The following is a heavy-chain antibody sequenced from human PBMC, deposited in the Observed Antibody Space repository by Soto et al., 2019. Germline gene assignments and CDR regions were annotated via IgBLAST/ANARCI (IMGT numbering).Heavy chain of an antibody. CDR3: ARVKATLYRHYYFDY. D-gene: IGHD5-12*01. J-gene: IGHJ4*02. CDR1: GGSVSSGSYY. V-gene: IGHV4-61*01. CDR2: IYYSGST. Sequence: SETLSLTCTVSGGSVSSGSYYWSWIRQPPGKGLEWIGYIYYSGSTNYNPSLKSRVTISVDTSKNQFSLRRSSVTAADTAVYFCARVKATLYRHYYFDYWGQGTPVTVSS.